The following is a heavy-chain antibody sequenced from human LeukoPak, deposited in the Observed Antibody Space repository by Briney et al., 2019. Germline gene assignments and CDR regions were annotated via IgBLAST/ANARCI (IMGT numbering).Heavy chain of an antibody. Sequence: PGRSLRLSCAASGFTFSNYAMHWVRQAPGKGLEWVAVISYDGSNKYYADSVKGRFTISRDNSKNTLYLQMNSLRAEDTAVYYCARVSGRLSRHYFDYWGQGTLVTVSS. CDR1: GFTFSNYA. V-gene: IGHV3-30*04. D-gene: IGHD6-25*01. J-gene: IGHJ4*02. CDR2: ISYDGSNK. CDR3: ARVSGRLSRHYFDY.